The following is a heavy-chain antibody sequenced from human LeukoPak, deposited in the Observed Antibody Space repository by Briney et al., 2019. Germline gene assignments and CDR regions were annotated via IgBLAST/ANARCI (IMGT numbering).Heavy chain of an antibody. D-gene: IGHD4-17*01. V-gene: IGHV1-18*01. CDR3: ARDVGDPPFYYYYGMDV. Sequence: ASVKVSCKASGYTFTSYGISWVRQAPGQGLEWMGWISAYNGNTNYAQKFQGRVTMTTDTSTSTAYMELRSLRSDDTAVYYCARDVGDPPFYYYYGMDVWGQGTTVTVSS. CDR1: GYTFTSYG. J-gene: IGHJ6*02. CDR2: ISAYNGNT.